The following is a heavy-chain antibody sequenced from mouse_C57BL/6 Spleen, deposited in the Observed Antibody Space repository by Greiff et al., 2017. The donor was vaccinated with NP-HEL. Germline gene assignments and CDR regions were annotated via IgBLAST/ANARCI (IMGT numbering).Heavy chain of an antibody. CDR3: ARWGYDGYTTSWYFDV. D-gene: IGHD2-3*01. CDR1: GYAFSSYW. Sequence: VQLQQSGAELVKPGASVKISCKASGYAFSSYWMNWVKQRPGKGLEWIGQIYPGDGDTNYNGKFKGKATLTADKSSSTAYMQLSSLTSEDSAVYFCARWGYDGYTTSWYFDVWGTGTTVIVSS. V-gene: IGHV1-80*01. J-gene: IGHJ1*03. CDR2: IYPGDGDT.